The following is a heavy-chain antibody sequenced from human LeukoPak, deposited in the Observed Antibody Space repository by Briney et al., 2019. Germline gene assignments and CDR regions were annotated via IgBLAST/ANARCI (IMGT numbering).Heavy chain of an antibody. Sequence: GGSLRLSCAASGFTFSSYSMNWVRQAPGKGLEWVSCISSSSSYIYYADSVKGRFTISRDNAKNSLYLQMNSLRAEDTAVYYCARDLYSGYEYYYYYGMDVWGQGTTVTVSS. CDR2: ISSSSSYI. CDR3: ARDLYSGYEYYYYYGMDV. J-gene: IGHJ6*02. CDR1: GFTFSSYS. D-gene: IGHD5-12*01. V-gene: IGHV3-21*01.